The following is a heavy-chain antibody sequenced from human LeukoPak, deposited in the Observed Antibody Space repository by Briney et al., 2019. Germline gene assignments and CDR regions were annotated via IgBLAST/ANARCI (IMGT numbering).Heavy chain of an antibody. V-gene: IGHV3-49*03. J-gene: IGHJ4*02. Sequence: PGGSLRLSCTASGFTFGDYAMSWFRQAPGKGLEWVGFIRSKAYGGTAEYAASVKGRFTISRDDSKSIAYLQMNSLKTEDTAVYYCTRNHNDYGGHFDYWGQGTLVTVSS. D-gene: IGHD4-23*01. CDR1: GFTFGDYA. CDR3: TRNHNDYGGHFDY. CDR2: IRSKAYGGTA.